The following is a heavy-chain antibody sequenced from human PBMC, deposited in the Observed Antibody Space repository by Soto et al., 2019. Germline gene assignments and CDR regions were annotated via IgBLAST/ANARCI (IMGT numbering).Heavy chain of an antibody. D-gene: IGHD3-9*01. J-gene: IGHJ3*02. CDR3: AKYDFLPAVHDAFDI. CDR2: IYHTGSA. CDR1: GGSIRSYY. Sequence: SETLSLTCTVCGGSIRSYYWSWIRQPPGKGLEWIGYIYHTGSANCSPSLKSRLTISVDTSKTEFSLKLTPVTASDTAVYYCAKYDFLPAVHDAFDIWGQGTLVTVSS. V-gene: IGHV4-59*08.